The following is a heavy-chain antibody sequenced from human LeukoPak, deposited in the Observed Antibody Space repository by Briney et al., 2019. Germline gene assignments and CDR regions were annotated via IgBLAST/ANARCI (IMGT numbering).Heavy chain of an antibody. CDR3: ARESWGYCSSTSCYEGQFDY. CDR1: GGTFSSYA. J-gene: IGHJ4*02. Sequence: SVNVSCKASGGTFSSYAISWVRQAPGQGLEWMGGIIPIFGTANYAQKFQGRVTITADESTSTAYMELSSLRSEDTAVYYCARESWGYCSSTSCYEGQFDYWGQGTLVTVSS. D-gene: IGHD2-2*01. CDR2: IIPIFGTA. V-gene: IGHV1-69*13.